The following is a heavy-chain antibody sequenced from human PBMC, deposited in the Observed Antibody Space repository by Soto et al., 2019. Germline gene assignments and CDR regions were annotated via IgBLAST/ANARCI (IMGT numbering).Heavy chain of an antibody. Sequence: PGGSLRLSCAASGFTVAESAMHWVRQAPGKGLEWVAGISWNSRSIDYADSVKGRFTISRDNAKNSLFLQMNSLRPEDTALYYCTKGYYGSGSSYFDYGGRGALVTVSS. CDR3: TKGYYGSGSSYFDY. CDR1: GFTVAESA. CDR2: ISWNSRSI. D-gene: IGHD3-10*01. V-gene: IGHV3-9*01. J-gene: IGHJ4*02.